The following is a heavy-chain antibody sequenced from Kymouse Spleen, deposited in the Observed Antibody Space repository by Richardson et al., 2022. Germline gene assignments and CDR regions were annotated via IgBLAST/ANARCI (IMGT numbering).Heavy chain of an antibody. V-gene: IGHV4-31*03. CDR1: GGSISSGGYY. J-gene: IGHJ6*02. CDR3: ARGVRGVKDYYYGMDV. Sequence: QVQLQESGPGLVKPSQTLSLTCTVSGGSISSGGYYWSWIRQHPGKGLEWIGYIYYSGSTYYNPSLKSRVTISVDTSKNQFSLKLSSVTAADTAVYYCARGVRGVKDYYYGMDVWGQGTTVTVSS. CDR2: IYYSGST. D-gene: IGHD3-10*01.